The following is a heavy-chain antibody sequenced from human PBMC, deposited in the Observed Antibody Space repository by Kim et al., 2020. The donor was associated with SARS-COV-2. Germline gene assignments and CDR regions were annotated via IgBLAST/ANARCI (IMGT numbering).Heavy chain of an antibody. CDR2: IYYSGST. CDR1: GGSISSSSYY. CDR3: ARAGVTMVRGVILVDA. Sequence: SETLSLTCTVSGGSISSSSYYWGWIRQPPGKGLEWIGSIYYSGSTYYNPSLKSRVTISVDTSKNQFSLKLSPVTAADTAVYYCARAGVTMVRGVILVDA. D-gene: IGHD3-10*01. J-gene: IGHJ3*01. V-gene: IGHV4-39*07.